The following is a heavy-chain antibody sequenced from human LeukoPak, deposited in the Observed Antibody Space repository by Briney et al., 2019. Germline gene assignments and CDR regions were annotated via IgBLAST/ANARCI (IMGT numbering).Heavy chain of an antibody. CDR1: GFTFRTHD. Sequence: GGSLRLSCAASGFTFRTHDMHWVRQVPGKGLEWVSAIGTAGETYYRGSVKGRFTISRDNGKTSLYLQMNSLRVEDTAVYYCARGPVAGASDLWGQGTLVTASS. D-gene: IGHD6-19*01. CDR2: IGTAGET. V-gene: IGHV3-13*01. CDR3: ARGPVAGASDL. J-gene: IGHJ4*02.